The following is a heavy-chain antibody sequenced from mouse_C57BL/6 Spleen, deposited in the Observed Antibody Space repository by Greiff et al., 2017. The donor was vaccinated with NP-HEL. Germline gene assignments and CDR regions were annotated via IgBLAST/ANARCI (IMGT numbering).Heavy chain of an antibody. CDR1: GYTFTDYE. CDR3: ARGGGDY. Sequence: VKLQESGAELVRPGASVTLSCKASGYTFTDYEMHWVKQTPVHGLEWIGAIDPETGGTAYNQKFKGKATLTVDTSSSTAYMELHSLTSEDSAVYFCARGGGDYWGQGTSVTVSS. CDR2: IDPETGGT. V-gene: IGHV1-15*01. J-gene: IGHJ4*01.